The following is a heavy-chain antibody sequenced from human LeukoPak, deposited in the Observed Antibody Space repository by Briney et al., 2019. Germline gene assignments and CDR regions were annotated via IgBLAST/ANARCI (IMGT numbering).Heavy chain of an antibody. Sequence: GGSLRLSCAVSGFTLRSYWMSWVRQAPGKGLEWLTNISQDGSEKYYVGSVKGRFTISRDDANNSLYPQMSSLRAEDTAVYYCVRGVGSSSPYWGQGTLVTVSS. CDR1: GFTLRSYW. J-gene: IGHJ4*02. CDR2: ISQDGSEK. D-gene: IGHD6-6*01. V-gene: IGHV3-7*01. CDR3: VRGVGSSSPY.